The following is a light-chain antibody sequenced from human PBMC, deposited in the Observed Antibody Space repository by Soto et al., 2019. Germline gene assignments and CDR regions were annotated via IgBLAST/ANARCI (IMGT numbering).Light chain of an antibody. CDR1: QSIGSW. Sequence: DNQITQPGCTMSASIGDRVTITCRASQSIGSWLAWYQQKPGKAPKLLIYKASHLENGVPSRFSGSGSGTEFTLTISSLQPGDFATYYCPHYNTYPWRFGQGTKVDI. CDR2: KAS. J-gene: IGKJ1*01. CDR3: PHYNTYPWR. V-gene: IGKV1-5*03.